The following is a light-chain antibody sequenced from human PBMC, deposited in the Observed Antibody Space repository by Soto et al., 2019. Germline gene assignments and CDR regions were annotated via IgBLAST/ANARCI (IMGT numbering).Light chain of an antibody. CDR1: HDIKKY. J-gene: IGKJ3*01. CDR3: QHYDNLPPFT. Sequence: DIQMTQSPSSLSASIGDRVTITCQASHDIKKYLSWYQQKPGRAPKLLIYGASNLEAGVPSRFSGRGYGTEFTLAISSLQPEYIATYYCQHYDNLPPFTFGPGTKV. CDR2: GAS. V-gene: IGKV1-33*01.